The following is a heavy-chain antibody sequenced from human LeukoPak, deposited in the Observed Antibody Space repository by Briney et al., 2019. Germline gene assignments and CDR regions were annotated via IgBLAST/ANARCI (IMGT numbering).Heavy chain of an antibody. CDR2: IYPNSGGT. CDR1: AYTFTGYY. Sequence: ASVKVSCKASAYTFTGYYMHWVRQAPGQGLEWMGWIYPNSGGTNYAQKLQGRVTMTTDTSTSTAYMELRSLRSDDTAVYYCARDYRDVLLWFGELSKWGQGTLVTVSS. CDR3: ARDYRDVLLWFGELSK. J-gene: IGHJ4*02. D-gene: IGHD3-10*01. V-gene: IGHV1-2*02.